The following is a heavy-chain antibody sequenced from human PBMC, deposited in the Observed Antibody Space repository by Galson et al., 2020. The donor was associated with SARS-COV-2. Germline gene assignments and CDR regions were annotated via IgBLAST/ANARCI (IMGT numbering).Heavy chain of an antibody. CDR2: IYPGDSDT. Sequence: GESLKISCKGSGYSFTSYWIGWVRQMPGKGLEWMGIIYPGDSDTRYNPSFQGQVTISADKSISTAYLQWSSLKASDTAMYYCARALLAVATREHGWFDPWGQGTLVTVSS. CDR3: ARALLAVATREHGWFDP. CDR1: GYSFTSYW. J-gene: IGHJ5*02. D-gene: IGHD6-19*01. V-gene: IGHV5-51*01.